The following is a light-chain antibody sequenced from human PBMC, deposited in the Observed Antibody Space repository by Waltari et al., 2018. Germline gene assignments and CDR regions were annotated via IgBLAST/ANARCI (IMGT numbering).Light chain of an antibody. J-gene: IGKJ3*01. V-gene: IGKV4-1*01. CDR2: WAS. CDR3: QQYYTNPIT. Sequence: DIVMTQSPDSLPVSLGERATINCKSSQSVLPSFNNKHYLAWYHQKPGHSPKLLISWASTRESGVPDRFSGSGSGTDFTLTISSLQAEDVAVYYCQQYYTNPITFGPGTKVELK. CDR1: QSVLPSFNNKHY.